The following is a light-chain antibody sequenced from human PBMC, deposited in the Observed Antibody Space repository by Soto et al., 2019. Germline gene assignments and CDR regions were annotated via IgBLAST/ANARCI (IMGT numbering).Light chain of an antibody. Sequence: DIQLTQSPSFLSASVGDRITITCRASQGFSSYLAWYQQKPGKAPKLLIYAASTLQSGVPSRFSGSGSGTEFTLTISSLQPEDFASYFCQQLSSYPTFGLGTKVEIK. V-gene: IGKV1-9*01. CDR1: QGFSSY. CDR3: QQLSSYPT. J-gene: IGKJ1*01. CDR2: AAS.